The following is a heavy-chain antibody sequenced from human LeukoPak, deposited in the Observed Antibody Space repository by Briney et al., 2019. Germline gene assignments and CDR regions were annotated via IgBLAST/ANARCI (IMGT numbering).Heavy chain of an antibody. J-gene: IGHJ5*02. Sequence: GGSLRLSCAASGFTFSSYAMHWVRQAPGKGLERVAVISYDGSNKYYADSVKGRFTISRDNSKNTLYLQMNSLRAEDTAVYYCARGGSYYDILDNWFDPWGQGTLVTVSS. D-gene: IGHD3-9*01. V-gene: IGHV3-30-3*01. CDR3: ARGGSYYDILDNWFDP. CDR1: GFTFSSYA. CDR2: ISYDGSNK.